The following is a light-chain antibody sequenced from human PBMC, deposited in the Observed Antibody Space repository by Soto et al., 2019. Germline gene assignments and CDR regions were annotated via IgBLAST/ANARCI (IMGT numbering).Light chain of an antibody. J-gene: IGKJ1*01. CDR2: ASS. Sequence: DIQMTQSPSTLSASVGDRVTITCRASQSISSWLAWYQQKPGKAPTXLIYASSTLQTGVPSRFSGSGSGTDLSLTISSLHPEDVETYYCQQVDSYPRTFGQGTKVDIK. CDR1: QSISSW. V-gene: IGKV1-5*01. CDR3: QQVDSYPRT.